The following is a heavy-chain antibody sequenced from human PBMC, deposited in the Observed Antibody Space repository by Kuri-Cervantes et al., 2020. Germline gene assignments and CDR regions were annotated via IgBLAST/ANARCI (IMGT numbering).Heavy chain of an antibody. CDR2: INHSGST. V-gene: IGHV4-34*01. J-gene: IGHJ1*01. Sequence: SETLSLTCAVYGGSFSGYHWTWIRQPPGKGLEWIGEINHSGSTNYNPSLKSRVTISVDTSKNQFSLKLSSVTAADTAVYYCARGRGSSWYYFQHWGQGTLVTVSS. CDR1: GGSFSGYH. D-gene: IGHD6-13*01. CDR3: ARGRGSSWYYFQH.